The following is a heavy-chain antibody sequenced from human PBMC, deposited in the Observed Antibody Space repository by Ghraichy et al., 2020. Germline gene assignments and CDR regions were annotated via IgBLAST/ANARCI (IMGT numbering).Heavy chain of an antibody. V-gene: IGHV3-23*01. Sequence: GESLNISCAASGFTFSSYGMSWVRQAPGKGLEWVSGLSGSGGTKYYPESVQGRFTISRDNSKNTLYLEMNSLRAEDTAVYYCAKSNDFWTGFYYSCGQGTLVTFSA. D-gene: IGHD3/OR15-3a*01. J-gene: IGHJ4*02. CDR3: AKSNDFWTGFYYS. CDR2: LSGSGGTK. CDR1: GFTFSSYG.